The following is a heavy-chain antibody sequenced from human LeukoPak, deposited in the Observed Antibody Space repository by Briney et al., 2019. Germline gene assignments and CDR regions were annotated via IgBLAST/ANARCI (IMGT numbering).Heavy chain of an antibody. CDR3: AKDWGSGGWYNYFDP. Sequence: GGSLRLSCAVSGFTISSHGMHWVRQAPGKGPEWVAMIAYHGNTEYYGDTVKGRFTISRDNSKNTLYLQMDSLRAEDTAVYHCAKDWGSGGWYNYFDPWGQGTLVTVSS. D-gene: IGHD6-19*01. CDR2: IAYHGNTE. CDR1: GFTISSHG. J-gene: IGHJ5*02. V-gene: IGHV3-30*18.